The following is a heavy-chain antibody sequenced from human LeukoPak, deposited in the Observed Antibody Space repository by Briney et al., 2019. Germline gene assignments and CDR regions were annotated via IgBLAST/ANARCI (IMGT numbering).Heavy chain of an antibody. V-gene: IGHV1-2*02. J-gene: IGHJ4*02. Sequence: GASVKVSCKASGYTFTGYYMHWVRQAPGQGLEWMGWINPNSGGTNYAQKFQGRVTMTRDTSISTAYMELSSLRSDDTAVYYCARESRGILHYFDYWGQGTLVTVSS. CDR1: GYTFTGYY. CDR3: ARESRGILHYFDY. D-gene: IGHD3-22*01. CDR2: INPNSGGT.